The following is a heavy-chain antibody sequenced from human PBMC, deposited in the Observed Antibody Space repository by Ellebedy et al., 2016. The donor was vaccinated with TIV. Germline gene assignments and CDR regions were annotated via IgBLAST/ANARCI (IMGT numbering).Heavy chain of an antibody. CDR3: ARVDILTGYYFFDP. D-gene: IGHD3-9*01. J-gene: IGHJ5*02. CDR2: ISAHTGDT. CDR1: GYSLLTYG. V-gene: IGHV1-18*01. Sequence: ASVKVSCXASGYSLLTYGMSWVRQAPGQGLEWMGSISAHTGDTNIAQKWQGRVTMFTDTSTSTAYMELRGLRSDDTATYYCARVDILTGYYFFDPWGQGTLVTVSS.